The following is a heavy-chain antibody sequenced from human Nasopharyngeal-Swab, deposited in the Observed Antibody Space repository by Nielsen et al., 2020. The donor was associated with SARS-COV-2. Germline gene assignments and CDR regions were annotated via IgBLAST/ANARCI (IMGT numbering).Heavy chain of an antibody. D-gene: IGHD3-22*01. Sequence: SETLSLTCAVYGGSFSGYYWSWIRQPQGKGLEWIGEINHSGSTNYNPSLKSRVTISVDTSKNQFSLKLSSVTAADTAVYYCARDSADYYDSSIFSNWFDPWGQGTLVTVSS. CDR1: GGSFSGYY. CDR3: ARDSADYYDSSIFSNWFDP. CDR2: INHSGST. V-gene: IGHV4-34*01. J-gene: IGHJ5*02.